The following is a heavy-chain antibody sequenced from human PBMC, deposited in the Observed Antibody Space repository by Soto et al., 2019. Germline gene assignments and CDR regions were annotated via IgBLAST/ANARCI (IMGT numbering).Heavy chain of an antibody. Sequence: QVQLQESGPGLVKPSGTLSLTCAVSGGSISSSNWWSWVRQPPGKGLEWIGEIYHSGSTNYYPSLKSRVTIEVDKSKNQISLKQSSVTAADTAVYYCARDAAATLVRGVTNDWFDPWGQGTLVTVSS. V-gene: IGHV4-4*02. CDR2: IYHSGST. CDR1: GGSISSSNW. D-gene: IGHD3-10*01. J-gene: IGHJ5*02. CDR3: ARDAAATLVRGVTNDWFDP.